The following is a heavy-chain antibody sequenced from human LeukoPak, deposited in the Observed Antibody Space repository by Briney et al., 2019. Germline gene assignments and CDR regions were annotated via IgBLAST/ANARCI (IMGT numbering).Heavy chain of an antibody. J-gene: IGHJ3*02. V-gene: IGHV1-2*02. Sequence: ASVEVSCKASGYTFTGYYMHWVRQAPGQGLEWMGWINPNSGGTNYAQKFQGRVTMTRDTSISTAYMELSRLRSDDTAVYYCARVRIAARSLFDAFDIWGQGTMVTVSS. CDR1: GYTFTGYY. CDR3: ARVRIAARSLFDAFDI. CDR2: INPNSGGT. D-gene: IGHD6-6*01.